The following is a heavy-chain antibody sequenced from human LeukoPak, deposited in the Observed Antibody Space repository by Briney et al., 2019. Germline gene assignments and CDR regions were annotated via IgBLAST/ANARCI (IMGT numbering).Heavy chain of an antibody. CDR2: INHSGST. J-gene: IGHJ4*02. CDR1: SGSFSGYY. V-gene: IGHV4-34*01. Sequence: SETLSLTSAVYSGSFSGYYWSWIRQPPGKELEWNGEINHSGSTNYNPCLKSRVTISVDTSKNQFSLKLSSVTAANTAVYYCARGHYYGSGSYGFDYWGQGTLGTVSS. D-gene: IGHD3-10*01. CDR3: ARGHYYGSGSYGFDY.